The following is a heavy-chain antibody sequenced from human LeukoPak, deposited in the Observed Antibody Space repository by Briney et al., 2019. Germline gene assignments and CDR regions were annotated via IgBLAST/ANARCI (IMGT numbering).Heavy chain of an antibody. V-gene: IGHV3-30*18. CDR3: AKAGFDDSSGYYPYFDY. CDR1: GFTFSSYG. CDR2: TSYDGSNK. Sequence: GGSLRLSCAASGFTFSSYGMHWVRQAPGKGLEWVAVTSYDGSNKYYADSVKGRFTISRDNSKNTLYLQMNSLRAEDTAVYYCAKAGFDDSSGYYPYFDYWGQGTLVTVSS. J-gene: IGHJ4*02. D-gene: IGHD3-22*01.